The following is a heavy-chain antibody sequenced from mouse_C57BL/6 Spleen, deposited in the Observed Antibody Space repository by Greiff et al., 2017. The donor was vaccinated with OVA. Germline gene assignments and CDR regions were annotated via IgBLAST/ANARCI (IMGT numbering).Heavy chain of an antibody. CDR1: GYAFSSYW. Sequence: VHLVESGAELVKPGASVKISCKASGYAFSSYWMNWVKQRPGKGLEWIGQIYPGDGDTNYNGKFKGKATLTADKSSSTAYMQLSSLTSEDSAVYFCARSMVTGYFDVWGTGTTVTVSS. D-gene: IGHD2-2*01. V-gene: IGHV1-80*01. CDR2: IYPGDGDT. J-gene: IGHJ1*03. CDR3: ARSMVTGYFDV.